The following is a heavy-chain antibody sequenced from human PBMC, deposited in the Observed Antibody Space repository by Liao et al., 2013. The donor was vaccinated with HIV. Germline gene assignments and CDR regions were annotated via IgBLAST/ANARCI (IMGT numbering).Heavy chain of an antibody. CDR2: IYYSGST. Sequence: QVQLQESRPGLVKPSQTLSLTCTVSGGSISSGSYYWSWIRQPAGKGLEWIGRIYYSGSTNYNPSLKSRVTISVDTSKNQFSLKLSSVTAADTAVYYCARDPMGIYYFDYWGQGTLVTVSS. D-gene: IGHD3-10*01. CDR3: ARDPMGIYYFDY. J-gene: IGHJ4*02. V-gene: IGHV4-61*02. CDR1: GGSISSGSYY.